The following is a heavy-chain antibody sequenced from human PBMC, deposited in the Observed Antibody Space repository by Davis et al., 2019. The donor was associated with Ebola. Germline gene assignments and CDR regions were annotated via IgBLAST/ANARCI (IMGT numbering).Heavy chain of an antibody. J-gene: IGHJ4*02. D-gene: IGHD3-22*01. CDR3: ARSYYYDKYYFDY. Sequence: PSETLSLTCTVSGGSISSGSYYWSWIRQPAGKGLEWIGHIYTSGSTNYNPSLKSRVTISVDTSKNQFSLKLSSVTAADTAVYYCARSYYYDKYYFDYWGQGTLVTVSS. CDR2: IYTSGST. CDR1: GGSISSGSYY. V-gene: IGHV4-61*09.